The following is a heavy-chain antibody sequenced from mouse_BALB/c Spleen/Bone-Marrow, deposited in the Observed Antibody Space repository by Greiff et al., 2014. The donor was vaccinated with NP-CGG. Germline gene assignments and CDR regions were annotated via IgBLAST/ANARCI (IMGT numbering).Heavy chain of an antibody. CDR1: GFSLTSYG. Sequence: VQVVESGPGLVAPSQSLSITCTVSGFSLTSYGVHWVRQPPGQGLEWLGVIWAGGSTNYNSTLMSRLSISKDNSKSQVFLKMNSLQTDDTAMYYCARSTRITEGFAYWGQGTLVTVSA. J-gene: IGHJ3*01. V-gene: IGHV2-9*02. D-gene: IGHD2-4*01. CDR3: ARSTRITEGFAY. CDR2: IWAGGST.